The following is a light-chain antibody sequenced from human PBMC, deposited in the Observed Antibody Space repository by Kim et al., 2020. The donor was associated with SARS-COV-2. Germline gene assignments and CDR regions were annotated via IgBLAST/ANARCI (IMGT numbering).Light chain of an antibody. V-gene: IGKV3-15*01. CDR2: GAS. CDR1: QSVSSN. Sequence: VSPGERATRSCRASQSVSSNLAWYQQKPGQAPRLLIYGASTRATGVPARFGGSGSGTEFTLTISNLQSEDFAIYYCQLYNHWPLTFGQGTKVEIK. J-gene: IGKJ1*01. CDR3: QLYNHWPLT.